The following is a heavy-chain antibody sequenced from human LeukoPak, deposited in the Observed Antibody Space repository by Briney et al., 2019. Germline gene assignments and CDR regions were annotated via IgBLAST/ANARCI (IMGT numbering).Heavy chain of an antibody. CDR1: GFTFTDYY. D-gene: IGHD1-26*01. V-gene: IGHV3-11*01. CDR3: ARDVADIVGVGRDFWNY. Sequence: GGSLRLSCAASGFTFTDYYMSWIRQAPGKGLEWISYISVSGSTMYYADSVKGRFTISRGNAKNSVYLQMSSLRADDTAVYYCARDVADIVGVGRDFWNYWGQGALVTVSA. J-gene: IGHJ4*02. CDR2: ISVSGSTM.